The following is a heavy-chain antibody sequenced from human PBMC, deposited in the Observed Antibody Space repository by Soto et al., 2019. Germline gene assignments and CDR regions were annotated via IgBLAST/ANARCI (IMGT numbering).Heavy chain of an antibody. D-gene: IGHD3-9*01. Sequence: QITLKESGPTLVKPTQTLTLTCTFSGFSLSTSGVGVGWIRQPPGKALEWLALIYWDDDKRYSPSLKSRLTITKDTAKNQVVLTMTNMDPVDTATYYCAHRRDIVTGYPISWFDPWGQGTLVTVSS. J-gene: IGHJ5*02. CDR1: GFSLSTSGVG. CDR2: IYWDDDK. V-gene: IGHV2-5*02. CDR3: AHRRDIVTGYPISWFDP.